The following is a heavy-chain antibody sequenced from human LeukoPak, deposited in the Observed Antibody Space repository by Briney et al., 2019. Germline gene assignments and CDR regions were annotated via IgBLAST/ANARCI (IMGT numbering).Heavy chain of an antibody. CDR3: ASHYSRSGIDAFDI. CDR1: GGSTNNESYY. D-gene: IGHD6-6*01. J-gene: IGHJ3*02. Sequence: SQTLSLTCTASGGSTNNESYYWSWIRQPAGKGLEWIGRIHPTGNTMCIPSLESRVTISIDTSKNQFSLKLSSVTAADTAVYYCASHYSRSGIDAFDIWGQGTVATVSS. V-gene: IGHV4-61*02. CDR2: IHPTGNT.